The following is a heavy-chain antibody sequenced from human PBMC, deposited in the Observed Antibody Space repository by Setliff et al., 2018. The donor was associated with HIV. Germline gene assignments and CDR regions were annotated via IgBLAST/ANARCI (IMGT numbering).Heavy chain of an antibody. D-gene: IGHD3-10*01. Sequence: VSCKSSGYTFNNFGVSWVRQAPGQGLEWLGYINGYNSKTRYSPRLQGRLTLTTDTSTNTVYLELRSLISDDTAIYYCAREAPRYASGAFDFWGQGTMVTVSS. V-gene: IGHV1-18*01. J-gene: IGHJ3*01. CDR3: AREAPRYASGAFDF. CDR1: GYTFNNFG. CDR2: INGYNSKT.